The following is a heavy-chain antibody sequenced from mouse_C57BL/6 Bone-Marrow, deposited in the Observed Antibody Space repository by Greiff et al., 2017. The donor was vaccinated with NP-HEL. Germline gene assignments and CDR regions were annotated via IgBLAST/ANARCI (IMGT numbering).Heavy chain of an antibody. CDR3: ARSGYYGSSPY. Sequence: EVQLQQSGPELVKPGASVKISCKASGYTFTDYYMNWVKQSHGKSLEWIGDINPNNGGTSYNQKFKGKATLTVDKSSSTAYMELRSLTSEDSAVYYCARSGYYGSSPYWGQGTTLTGSS. V-gene: IGHV1-26*01. D-gene: IGHD1-1*01. CDR1: GYTFTDYY. CDR2: INPNNGGT. J-gene: IGHJ2*01.